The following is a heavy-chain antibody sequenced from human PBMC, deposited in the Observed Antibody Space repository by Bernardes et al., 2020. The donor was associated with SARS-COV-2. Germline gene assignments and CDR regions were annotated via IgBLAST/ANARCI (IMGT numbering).Heavy chain of an antibody. D-gene: IGHD3-9*01. V-gene: IGHV3-23*01. CDR1: GFNFAASA. J-gene: IGHJ3*02. CDR3: ARDLWPTYAILTGYPENPSDR. Sequence: GGSLRLSCVASGFNFAASAMTWVRQAPGKGLEWVSGVSGSDGSPSYADSVKGRFTLSRDSSKNTLYPQMNGLRAEDTAVYYCARDLWPTYAILTGYPENPSDRWGQGTMVNV. CDR2: VSGSDGSP.